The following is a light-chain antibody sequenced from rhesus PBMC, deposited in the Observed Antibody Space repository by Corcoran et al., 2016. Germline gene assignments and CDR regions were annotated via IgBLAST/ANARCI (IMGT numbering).Light chain of an antibody. V-gene: IGKV3-53*01. CDR1: QRVSSY. Sequence: QVILTQSPATLSLSPGERATLSCRASQRVSSYLAWYQQKPGQARRLLIYGATSRATGIPDRFSGSGSGTGFALTISSLEPEDFAVYYCQKYSSSPLTFGGGTKVEIK. CDR2: GAT. J-gene: IGKJ4*01. CDR3: QKYSSSPLT.